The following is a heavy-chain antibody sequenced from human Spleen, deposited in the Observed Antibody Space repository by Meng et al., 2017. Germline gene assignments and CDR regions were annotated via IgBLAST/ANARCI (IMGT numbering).Heavy chain of an antibody. D-gene: IGHD6-19*01. CDR3: ARDTQFYSSGWSSLDY. J-gene: IGHJ4*02. CDR1: GGSFSGYY. CDR2: INHSGST. V-gene: IGHV4-34*01. Sequence: SETLSLTCAVYGGSFSGYYWSWIRQPPGKGLEWIGEINHSGSTNYNPSLKSRVTISVDTSKNQFSLKLSSVTAADTAVYYCARDTQFYSSGWSSLDYWGQGTLVTVSS.